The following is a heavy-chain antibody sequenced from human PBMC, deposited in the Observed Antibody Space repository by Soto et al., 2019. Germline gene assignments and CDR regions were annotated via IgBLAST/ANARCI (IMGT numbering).Heavy chain of an antibody. CDR1: GFTYSSYW. D-gene: IGHD5-18*01. J-gene: IGHJ4*02. CDR3: ARDVSPYTYGVYYLDY. V-gene: IGHV3-7*01. Sequence: GGSLRLSCAASGFTYSSYWMSWVRQAPGKGLEWVANIKQDGSEKSYVDSVKGRFTISRDNAKNSLYLQMNSLRAEDTAVYYCARDVSPYTYGVYYLDYWDQGTLVTVSS. CDR2: IKQDGSEK.